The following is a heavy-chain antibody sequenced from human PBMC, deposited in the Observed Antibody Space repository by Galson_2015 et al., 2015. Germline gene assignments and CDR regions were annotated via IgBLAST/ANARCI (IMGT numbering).Heavy chain of an antibody. D-gene: IGHD4-23*01. Sequence: PLSLTCTVSGGSISSSSYYWGWIRQPPGKGLEWIGYIYHSGSTYYNPSLKSRVTISVDRSKNQFSLKLSSVTAADTAVYYCASEGPDYGGNSDAFDIWGQGTMVTVSS. V-gene: IGHV4-30-2*01. CDR1: GGSISSSSYY. CDR3: ASEGPDYGGNSDAFDI. CDR2: IYHSGST. J-gene: IGHJ3*02.